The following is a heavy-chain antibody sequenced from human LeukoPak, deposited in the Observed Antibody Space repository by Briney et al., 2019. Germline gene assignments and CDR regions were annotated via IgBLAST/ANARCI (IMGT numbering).Heavy chain of an antibody. J-gene: IGHJ4*02. CDR3: ARSRDGYNFAFDY. CDR1: GFSFRAAW. Sequence: GGSLRLSCEGSGFSFRAAWMSWVRQAPGQGLEWVGFMRSGETPQYAASVSGRFIISRDDSNRVAHLQMSSLKTEDTALYYCARSRDGYNFAFDYWGRGTLVTVSS. CDR2: MRSGETP. D-gene: IGHD5-24*01. V-gene: IGHV3-49*04.